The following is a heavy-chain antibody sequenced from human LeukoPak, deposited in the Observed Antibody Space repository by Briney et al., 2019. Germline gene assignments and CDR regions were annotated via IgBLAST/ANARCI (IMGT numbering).Heavy chain of an antibody. Sequence: SETLSLTCTVSGGSISSYYWSWIRQPPGKGLEWIGYIYYSGSTNYNPSLTSRATISVDTSKNQFSLKLSSVTAADTAVYYCARGDTMVRGVIAYYYYGMDVWGKGTTVTVSS. J-gene: IGHJ6*04. CDR3: ARGDTMVRGVIAYYYYGMDV. V-gene: IGHV4-59*01. CDR1: GGSISSYY. D-gene: IGHD3-10*01. CDR2: IYYSGST.